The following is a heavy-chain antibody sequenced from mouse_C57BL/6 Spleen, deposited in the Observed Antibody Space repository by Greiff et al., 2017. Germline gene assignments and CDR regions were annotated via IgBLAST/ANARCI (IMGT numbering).Heavy chain of an antibody. CDR1: GYSFTGYY. CDR2: INPSTGGT. V-gene: IGHV1-42*01. CDR3: ARSRPFYDGYHWYFDV. D-gene: IGHD2-3*01. J-gene: IGHJ1*03. Sequence: VQLKQSGPELVKPGASVKISCKASGYSFTGYYMNWVKQSPEKSLEWIGEINPSTGGTTYNQKFKAKATLTVDKSSSTAYMQLKSLTSEDSAVYYCARSRPFYDGYHWYFDVWGTGTTVTVSS.